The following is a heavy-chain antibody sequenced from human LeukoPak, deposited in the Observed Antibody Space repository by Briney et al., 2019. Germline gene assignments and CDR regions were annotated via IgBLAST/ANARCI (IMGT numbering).Heavy chain of an antibody. D-gene: IGHD3-22*01. CDR2: ISGSGGST. Sequence: GGSLRLSCAASGFTFSSYAMSWVRQAPGKGLEWVSAISGSGGSTYYADSVKGRFTISRDNSKNTLFLQMNSLRAEDTAVYYCAKDQEIVVVTKGTWFDPWGQGTLVTVSS. CDR1: GFTFSSYA. CDR3: AKDQEIVVVTKGTWFDP. V-gene: IGHV3-23*01. J-gene: IGHJ5*02.